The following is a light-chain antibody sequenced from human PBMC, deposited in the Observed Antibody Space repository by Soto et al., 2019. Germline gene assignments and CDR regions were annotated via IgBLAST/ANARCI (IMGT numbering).Light chain of an antibody. CDR3: QQDKSYSVT. CDR2: DVS. V-gene: IGKV1-5*01. CDR1: QSINRW. Sequence: DIQMPQSPSTLSASVGDRVTITCRASQSINRWLAWYQQKRGKAPKLLIYDVSSLESGVQSRFSGSGSGTALTLTISILQPDDFATHYGQQDKSYSVTFGPGTKVDIK. J-gene: IGKJ3*01.